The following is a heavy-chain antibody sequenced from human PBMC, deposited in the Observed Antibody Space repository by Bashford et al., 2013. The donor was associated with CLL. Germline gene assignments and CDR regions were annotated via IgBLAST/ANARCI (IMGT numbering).Heavy chain of an antibody. CDR2: IYYSGST. D-gene: IGHD2-2*01. CDR3: ARSTVVLPAASN. Sequence: SSETLSLTCNVSGGSISSGGSYWSWIRQHPGKGLEWIGYIYYSGSTYYNPSLKSRVTISVDTSKNQFSLKLNSVTAADTAVYYCARSTVVLPAASNWGQGTLVTVSS. V-gene: IGHV4-31*03. J-gene: IGHJ4*02. CDR1: GGSISSGGSY.